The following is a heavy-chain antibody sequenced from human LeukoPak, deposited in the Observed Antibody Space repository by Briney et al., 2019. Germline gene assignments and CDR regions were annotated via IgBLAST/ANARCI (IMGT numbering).Heavy chain of an antibody. D-gene: IGHD2-2*01. CDR1: GGTFSSYT. Sequence: ASVKVSCKASGGTFSSYTISWVRQAPGQGLEWMGRIIPILGIANYAQKFQGRVTITADKSMSTAYMELSSLRSEDTAVYYCVVVVPAAPVHDAFDIWGQGTMVTVSS. CDR3: VVVVPAAPVHDAFDI. CDR2: IIPILGIA. V-gene: IGHV1-69*02. J-gene: IGHJ3*02.